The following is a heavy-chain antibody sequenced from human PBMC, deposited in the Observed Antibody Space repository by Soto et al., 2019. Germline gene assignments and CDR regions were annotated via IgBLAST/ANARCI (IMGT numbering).Heavy chain of an antibody. Sequence: GESLKISCEGSGYSFTSYWISWVRQMPGKGLEWMGRIDPSDSYTNYSPSFQGHVTISADKSISTAYLQWSSLKASDTAMYYCARRHRNYYYYGMDVWGQGTTVTVSS. CDR2: IDPSDSYT. CDR3: ARRHRNYYYYGMDV. CDR1: GYSFTSYW. J-gene: IGHJ6*02. V-gene: IGHV5-10-1*01.